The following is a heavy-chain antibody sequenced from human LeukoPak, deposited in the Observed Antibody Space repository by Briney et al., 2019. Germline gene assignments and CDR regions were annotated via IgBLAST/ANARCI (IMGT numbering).Heavy chain of an antibody. J-gene: IGHJ4*02. Sequence: GSLRLSCAASGITFSSHWTRWVRQAPGEGLEWVANIKEDGSEKYYGAAVKGRFTISRDNAKKSLYLQMHSLRAEVTAVYYCAAGGNSDYWGEGTLVTVSS. CDR1: GITFSSHW. CDR2: IKEDGSEK. V-gene: IGHV3-7*01. CDR3: AAGGNSDY. D-gene: IGHD4-23*01.